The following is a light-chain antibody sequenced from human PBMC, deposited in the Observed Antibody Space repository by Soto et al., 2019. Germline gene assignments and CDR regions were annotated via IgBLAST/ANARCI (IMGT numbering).Light chain of an antibody. CDR3: QQYGSSPRT. J-gene: IGKJ1*01. V-gene: IGKV3-20*01. Sequence: EIVLTQSPGTLSLSPGERATLSCRASQSVSTNLAWYQQKPGQAPRVLIYGASNRATGIPAMFSDSGSGTDFTLTISRLEPEDFAVYYCQQYGSSPRTFGQGTKVEI. CDR2: GAS. CDR1: QSVSTN.